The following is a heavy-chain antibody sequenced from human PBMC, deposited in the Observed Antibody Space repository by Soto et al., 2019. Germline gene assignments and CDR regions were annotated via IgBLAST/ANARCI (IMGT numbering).Heavy chain of an antibody. CDR2: INPSGGST. CDR1: GYTFTSYY. V-gene: IGHV1-46*01. D-gene: IGHD1-26*01. J-gene: IGHJ4*02. Sequence: GASVKVSCKASGYTFTSYYMHWVRQAPGQGLEWMGIINPSGGSTSYAQKFQGRVAMTRDTSTSTVYMELSSLRPEDTAVYYCARQLGATTFLDYWGQGTLVTVSS. CDR3: ARQLGATTFLDY.